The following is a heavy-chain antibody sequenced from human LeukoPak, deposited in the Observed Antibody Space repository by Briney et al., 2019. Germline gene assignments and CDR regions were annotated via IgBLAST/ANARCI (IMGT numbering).Heavy chain of an antibody. CDR1: GYTFTSYY. CDR3: ARAGDGYFDWLVGAWFDP. V-gene: IGHV1-46*01. Sequence: GSVRVSCKASGYTFTSYYMHWVRQAPGQGLEWMGIINPSGGSTSYAQKFQGRVTMTRDTSTSTVYMELSSLRSEDTAVYYCARAGDGYFDWLVGAWFDPWGQGTLVTVSS. CDR2: INPSGGST. J-gene: IGHJ5*02. D-gene: IGHD3-9*01.